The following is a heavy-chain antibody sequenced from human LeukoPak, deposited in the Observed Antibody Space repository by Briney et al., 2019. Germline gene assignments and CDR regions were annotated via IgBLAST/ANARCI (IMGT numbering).Heavy chain of an antibody. V-gene: IGHV5-51*01. CDR3: ARRPYYYGMDV. Sequence: GESLKISCKGSGFDFTDYWIGWVRQMPGKGLEWMGIIYPGDSDTRYSPSFQGQVTISVDKSISTAYLQWSSLKASDTAIYFCARRPYYYGMDVWGQGTTVTVSS. J-gene: IGHJ6*02. CDR1: GFDFTDYW. CDR2: IYPGDSDT.